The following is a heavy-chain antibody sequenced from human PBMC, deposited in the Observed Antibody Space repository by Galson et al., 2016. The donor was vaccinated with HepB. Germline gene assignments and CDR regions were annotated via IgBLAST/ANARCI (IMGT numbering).Heavy chain of an antibody. V-gene: IGHV4-31*03. CDR1: GGSISSGGYY. CDR2: IHYSGST. CDR3: ARDKNERGYSYGHFDY. D-gene: IGHD5-18*01. J-gene: IGHJ4*02. Sequence: TLSLTCTVSGGSISSGGYYWSWIRQHPGKSLEWIGYIHYSGSTYYNPSPESRVSISVDTSKNQFSLKLSSVTAADTAVYYCARDKNERGYSYGHFDYWGQGALVTVSS.